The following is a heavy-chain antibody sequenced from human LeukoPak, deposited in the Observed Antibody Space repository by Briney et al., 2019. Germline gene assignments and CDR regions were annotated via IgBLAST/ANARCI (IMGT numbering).Heavy chain of an antibody. CDR3: ARHSYYGSGRLGFDY. J-gene: IGHJ4*02. CDR2: IYYSGST. Sequence: SETLSLTCTVSGGSISSYYWSWIRQPPGKGLEWIGYIYYSGSTNYNPSLKSRVTISVDTSKNQSSLKLSSVTAADTAVYYCARHSYYGSGRLGFDYWGQGTPVTVSS. V-gene: IGHV4-59*08. CDR1: GGSISSYY. D-gene: IGHD3-10*01.